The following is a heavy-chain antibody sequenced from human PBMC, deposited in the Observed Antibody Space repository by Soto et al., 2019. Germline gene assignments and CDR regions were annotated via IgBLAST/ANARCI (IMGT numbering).Heavy chain of an antibody. V-gene: IGHV4-61*01. CDR2: IYHSGST. D-gene: IGHD2-21*02. CDR3: ARSPATAISYFDY. CDR1: GGSVTSGSDY. J-gene: IGHJ4*02. Sequence: QVQLQESGPGLVKPSETLTLTCTVSGGSVTSGSDYWSWIRQPPGKGLEWIGYIYHSGSTKYNPSLTRRVTISVDTSKNQFSLKLTSLTAADTAVYYCARSPATAISYFDYWGQGTLVTVSS.